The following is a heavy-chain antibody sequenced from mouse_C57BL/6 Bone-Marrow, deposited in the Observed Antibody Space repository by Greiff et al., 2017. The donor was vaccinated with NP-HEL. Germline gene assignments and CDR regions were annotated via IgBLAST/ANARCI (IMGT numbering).Heavy chain of an antibody. J-gene: IGHJ2*01. D-gene: IGHD1-1*01. CDR2: IDPETGGT. V-gene: IGHV1-15*01. Sequence: QVQLQQSGAELVRPGASVTLSCKASGYTFTDYEMHWVKKTPVHGLEWIGAIDPETGGTAYNQKFKGKAILTADKSSSTAYMELRSLTSEDSAVYYCTRDYYGSSWYFDYWGQGTTLTVSS. CDR1: GYTFTDYE. CDR3: TRDYYGSSWYFDY.